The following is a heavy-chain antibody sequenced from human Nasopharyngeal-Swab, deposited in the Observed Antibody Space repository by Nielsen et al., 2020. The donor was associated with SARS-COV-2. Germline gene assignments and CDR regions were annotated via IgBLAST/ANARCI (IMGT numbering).Heavy chain of an antibody. CDR2: IKQDGSEK. CDR1: GFTFSSYW. V-gene: IGHV3-7*01. J-gene: IGHJ6*02. CDR3: ARDETQNYYYGMDV. Sequence: GESLKISCAASGFTFSSYWMSWVRQAPGKGLEWVANIKQDGSEKYYVDSVKGRFTISRDNAKNSLYLQMNSLRAEDTAVYYCARDETQNYYYGMDVWGQGTMVTVSS.